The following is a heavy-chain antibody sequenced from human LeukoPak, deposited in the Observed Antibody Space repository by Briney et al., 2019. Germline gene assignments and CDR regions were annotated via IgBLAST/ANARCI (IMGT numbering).Heavy chain of an antibody. Sequence: GGSLRLSCAASGFTFSSYGMHWVRQAPGKGLEWVAFIRYDGSNKFYADSVRGRFTISRDNSKNALYLQMNSLRAEDTALYYCAKAAYILTGYYHFDYWGQGTLVTVSS. V-gene: IGHV3-30*02. CDR2: IRYDGSNK. CDR1: GFTFSSYG. D-gene: IGHD3-9*01. CDR3: AKAAYILTGYYHFDY. J-gene: IGHJ4*02.